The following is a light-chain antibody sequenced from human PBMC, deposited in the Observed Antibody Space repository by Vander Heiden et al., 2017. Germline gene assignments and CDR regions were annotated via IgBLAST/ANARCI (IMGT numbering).Light chain of an antibody. Sequence: ELVLTQSPATLSLSPGERATLSCRASQSVSSNLAWYQQKPGQAPRLLIYDASNRATGIPDRFSGSGSGTDFTLTISSLEPEDFAVYYWQQRSNWITFGQGTRLEIK. CDR2: DAS. V-gene: IGKV3-11*01. CDR1: QSVSSN. CDR3: QQRSNWIT. J-gene: IGKJ5*01.